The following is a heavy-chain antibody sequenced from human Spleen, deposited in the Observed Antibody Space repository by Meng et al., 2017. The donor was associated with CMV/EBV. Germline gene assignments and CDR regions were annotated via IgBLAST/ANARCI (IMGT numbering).Heavy chain of an antibody. CDR1: GFTFSSYT. CDR2: ISGSGGST. Sequence: SGFTFSSYTMSWVRQAPGKRLEWVSAISGSGGSTYYADSVKGRFTISRDNSKNTLYLQMNSLRAEDTAVYYCAKDLLRFLEWFMFDYWGQGTLVTVSS. CDR3: AKDLLRFLEWFMFDY. J-gene: IGHJ4*02. D-gene: IGHD3-3*01. V-gene: IGHV3-23*01.